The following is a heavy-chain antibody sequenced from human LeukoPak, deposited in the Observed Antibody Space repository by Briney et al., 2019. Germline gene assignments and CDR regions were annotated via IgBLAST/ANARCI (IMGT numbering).Heavy chain of an antibody. CDR3: AKGWGIPIFGVVTN. D-gene: IGHD3-3*01. V-gene: IGHV3-30*18. J-gene: IGHJ4*02. CDR1: GLTFSSYG. Sequence: PGGSLRLSCAASGLTFSSYGMHWVRQAPGKGLEWVAVISYDGSNKYFADSVKGRFTISRDNSKNTLYLQMNSLRAEDTAVYYCAKGWGIPIFGVVTNWGQGTLVTVSS. CDR2: ISYDGSNK.